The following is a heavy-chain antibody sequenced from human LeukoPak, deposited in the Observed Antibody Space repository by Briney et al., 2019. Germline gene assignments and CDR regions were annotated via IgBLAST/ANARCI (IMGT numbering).Heavy chain of an antibody. V-gene: IGHV5-51*01. CDR3: ARRGIAAAGTDAFDI. D-gene: IGHD6-13*01. J-gene: IGHJ3*02. Sequence: GESLKISCKGSGYSFTSYWIGWVRQMPGKGLEWMGIIYPDDSDTRYSPSFQGQVTISADKSISTAYLQWSSLKASDTAMYYCARRGIAAAGTDAFDIWGQGTMVTVSS. CDR1: GYSFTSYW. CDR2: IYPDDSDT.